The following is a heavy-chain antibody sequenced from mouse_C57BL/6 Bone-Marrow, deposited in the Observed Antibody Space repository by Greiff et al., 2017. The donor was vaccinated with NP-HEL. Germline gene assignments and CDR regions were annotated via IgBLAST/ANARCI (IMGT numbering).Heavy chain of an antibody. V-gene: IGHV14-1*01. CDR1: GFNIKDYY. J-gene: IGHJ3*01. Sequence: EVQLQQSGAELVRPGASVKLSCTASGFNIKDYYMHWVKQRPEQGLEWIGRIDPEDGDTEYAPKFQGKATMTADTSSNTAYLQLSSLTSEDTAVYYGTTSYYGSSERAWFAYWGQGTLVTVSA. CDR2: IDPEDGDT. D-gene: IGHD1-1*01. CDR3: TTSYYGSSERAWFAY.